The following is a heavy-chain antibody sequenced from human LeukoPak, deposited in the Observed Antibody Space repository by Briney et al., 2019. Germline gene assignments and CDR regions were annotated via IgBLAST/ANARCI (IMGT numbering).Heavy chain of an antibody. V-gene: IGHV3-7*01. J-gene: IGHJ5*02. Sequence: GGSLRLSCAASGFTFSSHWMNWVRQAPGKGLEWVANIKEDGSEKYYVDSVKGRFTISRDNSKNTLYLQMNSLRFEDTAVYYCARDQPGTYTLSSTWGQGTLVTVSS. D-gene: IGHD6-19*01. CDR2: IKEDGSEK. CDR1: GFTFSSHW. CDR3: ARDQPGTYTLSST.